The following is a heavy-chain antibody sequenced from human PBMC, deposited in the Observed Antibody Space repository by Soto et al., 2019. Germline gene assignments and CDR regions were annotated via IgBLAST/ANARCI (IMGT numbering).Heavy chain of an antibody. CDR2: ISSSSSYI. V-gene: IGHV3-21*01. Sequence: LRLSCAASGFTFSSYSMNWVRQAPGKGLEWVSSISSSSSYIYYADSVKGRFTISRDNAKNSLYLQMNSLRAEDTAVYYCARRSRRFGETYYGLDVWGQGTTVTVSS. CDR1: GFTFSSYS. D-gene: IGHD3-10*01. CDR3: ARRSRRFGETYYGLDV. J-gene: IGHJ6*02.